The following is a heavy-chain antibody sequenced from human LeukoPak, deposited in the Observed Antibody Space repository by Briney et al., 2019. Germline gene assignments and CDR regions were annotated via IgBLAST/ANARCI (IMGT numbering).Heavy chain of an antibody. V-gene: IGHV3-73*01. CDR2: IRSKANSYAT. J-gene: IGHJ4*02. Sequence: GGSLRLSCAASGFIFSDSAIHWVRQASGKGLEWVGRIRSKANSYATAYAASVKGRFTISRDDSKNTAYLQMNSLKTEDTAVYYCARDGAAAGTGGCFDYWGQGTLVTVSS. CDR3: ARDGAAAGTGGCFDY. D-gene: IGHD6-13*01. CDR1: GFIFSDSA.